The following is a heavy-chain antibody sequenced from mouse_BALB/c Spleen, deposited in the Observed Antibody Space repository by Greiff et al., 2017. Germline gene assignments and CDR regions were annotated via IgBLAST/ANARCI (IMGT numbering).Heavy chain of an antibody. J-gene: IGHJ1*01. D-gene: IGHD1-1*01. CDR1: GFTFSSYG. CDR3: ARQRITTVVEGYWYFDV. Sequence: DVQLQESGGDLVKPGGSLKLSCAASGFTFSSYGMSWVRQTPDKRLEWVATISSGGSYTYYPDSVKGRFTISRDNAKNTLYLQMSSLKSEDTAMYYCARQRITTVVEGYWYFDVWGAGTTVTVSS. CDR2: ISSGGSYT. V-gene: IGHV5-6*01.